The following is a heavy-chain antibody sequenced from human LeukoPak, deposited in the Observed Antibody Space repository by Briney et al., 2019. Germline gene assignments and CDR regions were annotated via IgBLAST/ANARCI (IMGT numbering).Heavy chain of an antibody. CDR1: GFTFSNSG. Sequence: GGTLRLSCTASGFTFSNSGMSWVRQAPGKGLEWVSGIGGSTYYRDSVKGRFTISRDNSKNTLYLQMNSLRVEDTAVYYCAISSGSYDYWGQGTLVTVSS. CDR2: IGGST. CDR3: AISSGSYDY. D-gene: IGHD1-26*01. V-gene: IGHV3-23*01. J-gene: IGHJ4*02.